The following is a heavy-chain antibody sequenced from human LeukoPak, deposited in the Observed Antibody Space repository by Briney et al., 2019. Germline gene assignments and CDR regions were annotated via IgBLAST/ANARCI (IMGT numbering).Heavy chain of an antibody. CDR3: ARRYYGDYIFDL. D-gene: IGHD4-17*01. CDR2: IYYSGST. CDR1: GGSISSYY. Sequence: SETLSLTCTVSGGSISSYYWSWIRQPPGKGLEWIGYIYYSGSTNYNPSLKSRVTISVDTSKNQFSLKLSSVTAADTAVYYCARRYYGDYIFDLWGRGTLVTASS. V-gene: IGHV4-59*01. J-gene: IGHJ2*01.